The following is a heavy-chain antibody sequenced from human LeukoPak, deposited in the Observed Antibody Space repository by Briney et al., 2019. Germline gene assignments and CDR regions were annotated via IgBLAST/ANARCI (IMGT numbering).Heavy chain of an antibody. CDR3: ASCGGYFHPFEN. V-gene: IGHV3-48*02. Sequence: GGSLRLSCAASGFTLSTYNMIWVRQAPGKGLEWVSYISSGSGTIYYAGSVKGRFTISRDNAKNSLYLQMNSLRDEDTAVYYCASCGGYFHPFENWGQGTLVTVSS. CDR2: ISSGSGTI. CDR1: GFTLSTYN. J-gene: IGHJ4*02. D-gene: IGHD2-21*01.